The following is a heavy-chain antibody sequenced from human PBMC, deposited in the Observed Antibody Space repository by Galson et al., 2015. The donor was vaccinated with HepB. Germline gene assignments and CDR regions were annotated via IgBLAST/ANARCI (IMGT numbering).Heavy chain of an antibody. Sequence: PALVKPTQTLTLTCTFSGFSLSTSGMCVSWIRQPPGKALEWLALIDWDDDKYYSTSLKTRLTISKDTSKNQVVLTMTNMDPVDTATYYCARMGYYDSSGYYYYYGMDVWGQGTTATVSS. D-gene: IGHD3-22*01. CDR3: ARMGYYDSSGYYYYYGMDV. J-gene: IGHJ6*02. V-gene: IGHV2-70*01. CDR2: IDWDDDK. CDR1: GFSLSTSGMC.